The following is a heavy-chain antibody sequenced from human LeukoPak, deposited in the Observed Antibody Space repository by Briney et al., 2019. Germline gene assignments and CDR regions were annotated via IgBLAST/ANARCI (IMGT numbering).Heavy chain of an antibody. J-gene: IGHJ4*02. CDR2: IYYSGTT. CDR3: ARGVYIAAAQYGY. CDR1: VGSISSYY. D-gene: IGHD6-13*01. V-gene: IGHV4-59*01. Sequence: KTSETLSLTCTVSVGSISSYYWSWIRQPPGKGLEWIGYIYYSGTTNYNPSLKSRVTISVDTSKNQFSLKLSSVTAADTAVYYCARGVYIAAAQYGYWGQGTLVTVSS.